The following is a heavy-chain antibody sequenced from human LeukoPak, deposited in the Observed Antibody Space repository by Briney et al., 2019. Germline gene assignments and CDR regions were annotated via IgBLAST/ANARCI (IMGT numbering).Heavy chain of an antibody. CDR2: ISNSGNTR. V-gene: IGHV3-11*01. J-gene: IGHJ4*02. D-gene: IGHD3-22*01. CDR1: GFTFSDYY. Sequence: GGSLRLSCAASGFTFSDYYMSWIRQAPGKGLEWVSYISNSGNTRYYADSVKGRFTISRDNAKNSLYLQMNSLRAEDTAVYYCAKPLASGYYYYFDYWGQGTLVTVSS. CDR3: AKPLASGYYYYFDY.